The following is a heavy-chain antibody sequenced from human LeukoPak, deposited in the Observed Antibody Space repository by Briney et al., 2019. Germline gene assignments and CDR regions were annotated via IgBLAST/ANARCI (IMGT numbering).Heavy chain of an antibody. CDR3: ARDGGPEYYYDTEHDAFDI. CDR1: GYTFTSYY. V-gene: IGHV1-46*01. J-gene: IGHJ3*02. Sequence: GASVKVSCKAFGYTFTSYYMHWVRQAPGQGLEWMGIINPSGGSTSYAQKFQGRVTMTRDTSTSTVYMELSSLRSEDTAVYYCARDGGPEYYYDTEHDAFDIWGQGTMVTVSS. D-gene: IGHD3-22*01. CDR2: INPSGGST.